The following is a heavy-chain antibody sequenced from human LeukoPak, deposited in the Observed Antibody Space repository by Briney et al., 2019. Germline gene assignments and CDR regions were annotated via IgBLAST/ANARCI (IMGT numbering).Heavy chain of an antibody. D-gene: IGHD2-2*01. CDR3: ASGATYCSSTSCSLRDYFDY. V-gene: IGHV1-18*01. CDR2: ISAYNGNT. CDR1: GYTFTSYG. Sequence: ASVKVSCKASGYTFTSYGISWVRQAPGQGLERMGWISAYNGNTNYAQKLQGRVTMTTDTSTSTAYMELRSLRSDDTAVYYCASGATYCSSTSCSLRDYFDYWGQGTLVTVSS. J-gene: IGHJ4*02.